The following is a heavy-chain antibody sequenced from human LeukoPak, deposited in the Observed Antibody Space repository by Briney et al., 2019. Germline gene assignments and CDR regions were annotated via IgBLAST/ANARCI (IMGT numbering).Heavy chain of an antibody. CDR1: DGFISSGGYS. V-gene: IGHV4-30-2*01. J-gene: IGHJ4*02. D-gene: IGHD6-13*01. Sequence: PSETLSLTCAVFDGFISSGGYSWSWIRQPPGKGLEWIGYIYHSGSTYYNPSPKSRVTISVDRSKNQFSLKLSSVTAADTAVYYCAREVRIAAAGREGVFDYWGQGTLVTVSS. CDR2: IYHSGST. CDR3: AREVRIAAAGREGVFDY.